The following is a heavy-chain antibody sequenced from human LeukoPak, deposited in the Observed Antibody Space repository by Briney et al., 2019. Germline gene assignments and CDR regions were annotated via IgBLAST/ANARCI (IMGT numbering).Heavy chain of an antibody. Sequence: PGGSLRLSCAASGFTFSSYAMSWVRQAPGKGLEWVSAISGSGGSTYYADSVKGRFTISRDNPKNTLYLQMNSLRAEDTAVYYCAKQFRYSSSSYFDYWGQGTLVTVSS. D-gene: IGHD6-6*01. CDR3: AKQFRYSSSSYFDY. J-gene: IGHJ4*02. CDR2: ISGSGGST. CDR1: GFTFSSYA. V-gene: IGHV3-23*01.